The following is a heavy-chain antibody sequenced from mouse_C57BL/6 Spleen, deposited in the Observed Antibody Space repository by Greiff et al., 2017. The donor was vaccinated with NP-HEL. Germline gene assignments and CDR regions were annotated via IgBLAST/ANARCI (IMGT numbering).Heavy chain of an antibody. J-gene: IGHJ1*03. Sequence: EVQVVESGGGLVKPGGSLKLSCAASGFTFSSYAMSWVRQTPEKRLEWVATISDGGSYTYYPDNVKGRFTISRDNAKNNLYLQMSHLKSEDTAMYYCARFNYGSSYWYFDVWGTGTTVTVSS. D-gene: IGHD1-1*01. CDR1: GFTFSSYA. CDR3: ARFNYGSSYWYFDV. CDR2: ISDGGSYT. V-gene: IGHV5-4*01.